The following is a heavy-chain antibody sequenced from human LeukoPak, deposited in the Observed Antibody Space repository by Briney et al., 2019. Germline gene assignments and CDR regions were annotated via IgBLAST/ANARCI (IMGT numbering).Heavy chain of an antibody. J-gene: IGHJ6*02. CDR3: ARGPRMVRGAIHTVYGMDV. V-gene: IGHV4-34*01. CDR1: GGSFSGYY. D-gene: IGHD3-10*01. Sequence: SETLSLTCAVYGGSFSGYYWSWIRQPPGKGLEWIGEINHSGSTNYNPSLKSRVTISVDTSKNQFSLKLSSVTAADTAVYYCARGPRMVRGAIHTVYGMDVWGQGTTVTVSS. CDR2: INHSGST.